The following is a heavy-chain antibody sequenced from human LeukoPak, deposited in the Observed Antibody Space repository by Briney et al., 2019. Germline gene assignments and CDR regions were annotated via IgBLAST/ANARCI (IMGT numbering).Heavy chain of an antibody. J-gene: IGHJ4*02. Sequence: PGGSLRLSCVASGFTFSSYAMSWVRQAPGKGLEWVSAISGSGGSTYYADSVKGRFTISRDNSKNTLYLQMNSLRAEDTAVYYCAKRYGGFSYYFDYWGQGTLVTVSS. CDR1: GFTFSSYA. D-gene: IGHD1-26*01. V-gene: IGHV3-23*01. CDR2: ISGSGGST. CDR3: AKRYGGFSYYFDY.